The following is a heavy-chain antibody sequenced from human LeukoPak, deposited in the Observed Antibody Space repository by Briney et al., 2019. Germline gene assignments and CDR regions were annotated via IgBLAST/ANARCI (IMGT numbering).Heavy chain of an antibody. J-gene: IGHJ5*02. V-gene: IGHV5-51*01. Sequence: GESLQISCKGSGYSFTTYWIGWVRQMPGKGLEWMGIIYPGDSDTRYSPSFQGQVTISADKSISTAYLQWSSLKASDTAMYYCARQVMTSWFDPWGQGTLVTVSS. CDR3: ARQVMTSWFDP. D-gene: IGHD3-16*01. CDR2: IYPGDSDT. CDR1: GYSFTTYW.